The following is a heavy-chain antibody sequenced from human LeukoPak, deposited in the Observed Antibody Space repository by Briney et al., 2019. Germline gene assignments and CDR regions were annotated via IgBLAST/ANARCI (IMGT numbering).Heavy chain of an antibody. J-gene: IGHJ4*02. D-gene: IGHD6-13*01. CDR3: ARDDSSSWYPDY. V-gene: IGHV3-74*01. CDR1: GFAFSSYW. CDR2: VNSDGSST. Sequence: GGSLRLSCAASGFAFSSYWMHWVRQAPGKGLVWVSRVNSDGSSTSYADSVKGRFTISRDNTKNTLYLQMNSLRAEDTAVYYCARDDSSSWYPDYWGQGTLVTVSS.